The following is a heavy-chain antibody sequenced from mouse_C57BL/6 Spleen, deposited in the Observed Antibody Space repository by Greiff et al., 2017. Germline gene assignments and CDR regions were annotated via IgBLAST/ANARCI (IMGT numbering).Heavy chain of an antibody. CDR3: AKLLQEDYAMDY. Sequence: EVKVVESGGGLVKPGGSLKLSCAASGFTFSDYGMHWVRQAPEKGLEWVAYISSGSSTIYYEDSVKGRFTISRDNAKNTLFLQMTSLRSEDTAMYYCAKLLQEDYAMDYWGQGTSVTVSS. J-gene: IGHJ4*01. D-gene: IGHD1-1*01. V-gene: IGHV5-17*01. CDR2: ISSGSSTI. CDR1: GFTFSDYG.